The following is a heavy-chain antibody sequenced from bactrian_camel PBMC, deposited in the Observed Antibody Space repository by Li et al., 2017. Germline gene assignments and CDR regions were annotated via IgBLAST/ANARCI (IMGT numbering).Heavy chain of an antibody. CDR2: LWIGGAQT. CDR3: AADQLYGTCRDVLDFPA. Sequence: HVQLVESGGGSVQAGGSLRLSCAAGRYTYKRNCMGWFRQRPGKDREGLAVLWIGGAQTTYADSVKGRFTITRDKARDLVYLQMNGLQPEDTGMYFCAADQLYGTCRDVLDFPARGQGTQVTVS. CDR1: RYTYKRNC. J-gene: IGHJ4*01. V-gene: IGHV3S1*01. D-gene: IGHD6*01.